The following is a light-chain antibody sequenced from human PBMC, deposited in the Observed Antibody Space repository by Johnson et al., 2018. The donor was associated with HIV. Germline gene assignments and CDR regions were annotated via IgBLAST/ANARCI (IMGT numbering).Light chain of an antibody. CDR3: GTWDSSLSAGV. CDR2: DNH. J-gene: IGLJ1*01. CDR1: NSNIGNNY. V-gene: IGLV1-51*01. Sequence: QSVLTQPPSVSAAPGQKVAISCSGNNSNIGNNYVSWYQQLPGTAPKLLIYDNHKRPSGIPDRFSGSKSGTSATLGITGLQTGDEADYYCGTWDSSLSAGVFGTGTKVTVL.